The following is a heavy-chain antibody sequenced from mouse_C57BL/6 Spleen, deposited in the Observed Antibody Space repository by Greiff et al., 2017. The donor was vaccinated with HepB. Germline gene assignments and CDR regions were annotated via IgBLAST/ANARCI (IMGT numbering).Heavy chain of an antibody. CDR1: GFTFSDYG. V-gene: IGHV5-17*01. D-gene: IGHD1-1*01. CDR2: ISSGSSTI. CDR3: ARTGSSYDYFDY. J-gene: IGHJ2*01. Sequence: EVKVVESGGGLVKPGGSLKLSCAASGFTFSDYGMHWVRQAPEKGLEWVAYISSGSSTIYYADTVKGRFTISRDNAKNTLFLQMTSLRSEDTAMYYCARTGSSYDYFDYWGQGTTLTVSS.